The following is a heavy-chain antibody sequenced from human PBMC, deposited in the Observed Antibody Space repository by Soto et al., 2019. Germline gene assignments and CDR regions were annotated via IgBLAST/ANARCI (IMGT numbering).Heavy chain of an antibody. Sequence: EVQLVESGGGLVQPGRSLRLSCAASGFTFDDYAMHWVRQAPGKGLEWVSGISWNSGSIGYADSLKGRFTISRDNAKNSLYLQMNSLRAEDTALYYCAKDRTTGTTGAFDIWGQGTMVTVSS. CDR3: AKDRTTGTTGAFDI. CDR2: ISWNSGSI. V-gene: IGHV3-9*01. D-gene: IGHD1-1*01. CDR1: GFTFDDYA. J-gene: IGHJ3*02.